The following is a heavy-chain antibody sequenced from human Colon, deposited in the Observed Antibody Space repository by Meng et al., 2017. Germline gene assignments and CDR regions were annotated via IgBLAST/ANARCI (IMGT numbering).Heavy chain of an antibody. J-gene: IGHJ6*01. D-gene: IGHD3-10*01. CDR3: AWGSGSYPPSYYYGMDV. CDR1: GGTFSSYA. CDR2: IIPIFGTA. V-gene: IGHV1-69*05. Sequence: SVKVSCKASGGTFSSYAISWVRQAPGQGLEWMGGIIPIFGTANYAQKFQGRVTITTDESTSTAYMELSSLRSEDTAVYYCAWGSGSYPPSYYYGMDVWGQGNTVTGAS.